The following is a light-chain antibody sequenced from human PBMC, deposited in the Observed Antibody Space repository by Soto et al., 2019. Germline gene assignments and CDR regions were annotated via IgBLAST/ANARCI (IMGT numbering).Light chain of an antibody. J-gene: IGKJ5*01. CDR2: GAS. V-gene: IGKV3-15*01. CDR1: QSVDGY. Sequence: EIVIAQSPSTLSLSQCERATLSCMSSQSVDGYLAWYQQTPGQAPRLLIYGASTRATGVAARFRGGGSGTEFTLTISSLQSEDSAVYYCQQYHKWPPITFGQGTRLET. CDR3: QQYHKWPPIT.